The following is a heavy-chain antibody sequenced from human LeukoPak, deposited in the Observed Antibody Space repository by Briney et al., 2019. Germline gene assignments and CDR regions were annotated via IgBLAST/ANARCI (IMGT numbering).Heavy chain of an antibody. CDR1: GYTFTSYD. CDR2: MSPNSGNT. V-gene: IGHV1-8*01. Sequence: ASVKVSCMASGYTFTSYDINWVRQATGQGLEWMGLMSPNSGNTGYAQKFQGRVTMTRNTSISTAYMELSSLRSEDTAVYYCAVVSYSSSWYYFDYWGQGTLVTVSS. J-gene: IGHJ4*02. D-gene: IGHD6-13*01. CDR3: AVVSYSSSWYYFDY.